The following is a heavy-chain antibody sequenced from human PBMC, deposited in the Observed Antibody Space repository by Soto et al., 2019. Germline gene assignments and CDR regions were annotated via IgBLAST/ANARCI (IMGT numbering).Heavy chain of an antibody. J-gene: IGHJ4*02. CDR1: SGFISPYY. CDR3: ARYAGSSWFDN. CDR2: IYYSGRT. D-gene: IGHD6-13*01. V-gene: IGHV4-59*01. Sequence: QVQLQESGPGLVKPSETLSLTCTVSSGFISPYYWSWIRQPPGKGLEWIGYIYYSGRTNYNPSLRSRVTISLDPSRNQFSLKLSSVTAADTAGYYCARYAGSSWFDNCGQGTLVTVSS.